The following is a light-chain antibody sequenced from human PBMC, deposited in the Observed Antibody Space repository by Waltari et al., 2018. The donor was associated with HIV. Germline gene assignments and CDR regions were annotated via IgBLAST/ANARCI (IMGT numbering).Light chain of an antibody. Sequence: LLTQPPAVSAAPGQKVTISCPGTTPNFGQNFVCWYQKLPGTAPTLLIFDNRKRPSGVSDRFSASKSATSATLDITGLHTEDEAEYYCGTCDSSLSAWVFGGGTKLSVL. CDR2: DNR. V-gene: IGLV1-51*01. CDR1: TPNFGQNF. CDR3: GTCDSSLSAWV. J-gene: IGLJ3*02.